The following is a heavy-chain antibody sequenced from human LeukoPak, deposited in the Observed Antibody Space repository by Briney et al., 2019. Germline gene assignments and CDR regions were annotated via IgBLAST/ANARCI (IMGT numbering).Heavy chain of an antibody. CDR1: GGSISSYY. CDR3: ARDDIVVVPAAIQNYYYYMDV. Sequence: PSETLSLTCTVSGGSISSYYWSWIRQPAGKGLEWIGRIYTSGSTNYNPSLKSRVTMSVDTSKNQFSLKLSSVTAADTAVYYCARDDIVVVPAAIQNYYYYMDVWGKGTTVTVSS. CDR2: IYTSGST. V-gene: IGHV4-4*07. D-gene: IGHD2-2*02. J-gene: IGHJ6*03.